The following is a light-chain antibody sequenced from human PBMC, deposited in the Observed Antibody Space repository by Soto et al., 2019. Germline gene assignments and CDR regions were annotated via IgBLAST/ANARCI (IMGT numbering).Light chain of an antibody. CDR3: QRHNSAPPVS. CDR2: AAS. V-gene: IGKV1-27*01. Sequence: DIQMTQSPSSLSASVGDRVTITCRASQGISNYLAWYQQKPGNAPQLLIYAASTLQSGVPSRFSGSGSGTDFTLTISSLQPEDVATYYCQRHNSAPPVSFGPGTKVDLK. J-gene: IGKJ3*01. CDR1: QGISNY.